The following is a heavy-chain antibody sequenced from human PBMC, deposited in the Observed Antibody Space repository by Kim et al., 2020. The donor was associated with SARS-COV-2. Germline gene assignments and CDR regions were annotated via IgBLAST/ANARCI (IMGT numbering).Heavy chain of an antibody. J-gene: IGHJ5*02. CDR2: IYYSGST. V-gene: IGHV4-39*01. CDR3: ARLPYCSSTSCYSRRYNWFDP. CDR1: GGSISSSSYY. Sequence: SETLSLTCTVSGGSISSSSYYWGWIRQPPGKGLEWIGSIYYSGSTYYNPSLKSRVTISVDTSKNQFSLKLSSVTAADTAVYYCARLPYCSSTSCYSRRYNWFDPWGQATLVTVSS. D-gene: IGHD2-2*01.